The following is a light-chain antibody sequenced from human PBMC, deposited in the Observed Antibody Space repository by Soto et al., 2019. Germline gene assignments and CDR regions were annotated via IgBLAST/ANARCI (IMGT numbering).Light chain of an antibody. CDR3: SSYKSSSPLV. V-gene: IGLV2-14*03. Sequence: QSVLTQPASVSGSPGQSITISCTGTSSDVGGYNYVSWYQQHPGKAPKLMIYDVSNRPSGVSNRFSGSKSGNTASLTISGLQAEDGADYYCSSYKSSSPLVFGGGPNLPVL. CDR1: SSDVGGYNY. CDR2: DVS. J-gene: IGLJ2*01.